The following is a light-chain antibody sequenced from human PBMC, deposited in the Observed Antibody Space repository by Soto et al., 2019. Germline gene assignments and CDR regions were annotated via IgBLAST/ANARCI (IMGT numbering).Light chain of an antibody. CDR1: QSVSSN. Sequence: EIVMTQSPATLSVSPGERATLSCRASQSVSSNLAWYQQKRGQAPRLLIYGASTRATGIPARFSGSGSVTEFTLPIIILQSEDFAVYYCQQYNNWPPRTFGQATKVEIK. CDR2: GAS. V-gene: IGKV3-15*01. J-gene: IGKJ1*01. CDR3: QQYNNWPPRT.